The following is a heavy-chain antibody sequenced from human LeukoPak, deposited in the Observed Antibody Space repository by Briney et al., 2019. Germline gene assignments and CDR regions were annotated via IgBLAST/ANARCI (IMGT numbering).Heavy chain of an antibody. CDR1: GFISGGSA. CDR2: ISGSGSYT. Sequence: PGGSLRLSCAASGFISGGSALGWVRQAPGKGLEWVSSISGSGSYTYYADSVKGRFTISRDNSKNTVYLQMNSLRDEDTAIYYCATRSFYYGMDVWGQGTTVTVSS. CDR3: ATRSFYYGMDV. J-gene: IGHJ6*02. V-gene: IGHV3-23*01.